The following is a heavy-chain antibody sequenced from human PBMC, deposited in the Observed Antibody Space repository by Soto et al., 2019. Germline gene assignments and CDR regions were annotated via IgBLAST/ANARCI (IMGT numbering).Heavy chain of an antibody. CDR1: GYTFTSYY. CDR2: IIPILGIA. CDR3: ARTTVVTGLYYFDY. J-gene: IGHJ4*02. V-gene: IGHV1-69*02. Sequence: KVSCKASGYTFTSYYMHWVRQDPGQGLEWMGRIIPILGIANYAQKFQGRVTITADKSTSTAYMELSSLRSEDTAVYYCARTTVVTGLYYFDYWGQGTLVTVSS. D-gene: IGHD4-17*01.